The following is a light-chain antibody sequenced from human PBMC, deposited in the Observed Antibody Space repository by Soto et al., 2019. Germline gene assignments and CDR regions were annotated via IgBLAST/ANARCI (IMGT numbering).Light chain of an antibody. CDR2: AAS. CDR3: QKYNSAPLT. J-gene: IGKJ4*01. CDR1: QGISNY. Sequence: DIQMTQAPSSLSASEGDRDTITCRARQGISNYLAWYQQKLGKVPELLIYAASTFHSGVTSRFSVSGSGTDFTLTISSLQPEDVATYYCQKYNSAPLTFGGGTKVDIK. V-gene: IGKV1-27*01.